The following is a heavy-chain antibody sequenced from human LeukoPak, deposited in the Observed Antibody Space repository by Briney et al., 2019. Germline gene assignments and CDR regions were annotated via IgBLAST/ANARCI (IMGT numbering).Heavy chain of an antibody. CDR3: ATAKPRSGSLLFDP. CDR1: GYTLTELS. CDR2: FDPEDGET. V-gene: IGHV1-24*01. J-gene: IGHJ5*02. Sequence: ASVKVSCKVSGYTLTELSMHWVRQAPGKGLEWMGGFDPEDGETIYAQKFQGRVTMTEDTPTDTAYMELSGLRSEDTAVYYCATAKPRSGSLLFDPWGQGTLVTVSS. D-gene: IGHD3-10*01.